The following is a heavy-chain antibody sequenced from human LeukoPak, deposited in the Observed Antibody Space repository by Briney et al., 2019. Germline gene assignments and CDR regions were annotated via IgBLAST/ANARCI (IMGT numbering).Heavy chain of an antibody. V-gene: IGHV4-4*02. J-gene: IGHJ6*02. CDR3: ARANYGSGSYYRIYYYGMDV. D-gene: IGHD3-10*01. CDR2: IYHSGST. CDR1: GGSISSSNW. Sequence: NSSETLSLTCTVSGGSISSSNWWSWVRQPPGKGLEWIGEIYHSGSTNYNPSLKSRVTISVDKSKNQFSLKLSSVTAADTAVYYCARANYGSGSYYRIYYYGMDVWGQGTTVTASS.